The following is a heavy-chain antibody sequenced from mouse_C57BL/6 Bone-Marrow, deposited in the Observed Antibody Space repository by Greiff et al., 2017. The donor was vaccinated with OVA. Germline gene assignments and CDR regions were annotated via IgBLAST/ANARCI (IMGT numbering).Heavy chain of an antibody. Sequence: QVQLKESGAELVRPGASVTLSCKASGYTFTDYEMHWVKQTPVHGLEWIGAIDPETGGTAYNQKFKGKAILTADKSSSTAYMELRSLTSEDSAVYYCTRRRNIGYGISYPAWSAYWGQGTMVTVSA. V-gene: IGHV1-15*01. CDR1: GYTFTDYE. D-gene: IGHD1-1*01. J-gene: IGHJ3*01. CDR2: IDPETGGT. CDR3: TRRRNIGYGISYPAWSAY.